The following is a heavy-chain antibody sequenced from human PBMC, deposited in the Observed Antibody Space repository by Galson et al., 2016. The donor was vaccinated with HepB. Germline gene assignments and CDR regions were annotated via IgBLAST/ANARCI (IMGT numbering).Heavy chain of an antibody. V-gene: IGHV6-1*01. CDR2: TYYRSKWFN. Sequence: SGDSVSSNSAAWNWIRQSPSRGLEWLGRTYYRSKWFNNDAVSVKSRITINPDTSKNQFSLQLNSVTPEDTAVYYCARGTRAFFDYWGQGTLVTVSS. J-gene: IGHJ4*02. CDR1: GDSVSSNSAA. D-gene: IGHD1-1*01. CDR3: ARGTRAFFDY.